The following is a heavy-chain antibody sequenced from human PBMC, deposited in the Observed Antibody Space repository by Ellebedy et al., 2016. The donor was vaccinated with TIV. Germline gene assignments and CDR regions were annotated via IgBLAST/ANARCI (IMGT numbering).Heavy chain of an antibody. CDR3: ARICKRVANLHDAFDI. CDR2: ISSSSSTI. D-gene: IGHD2-15*01. J-gene: IGHJ3*02. CDR1: GFTFSSYA. V-gene: IGHV3-48*04. Sequence: GESLKISCAASGFTFSSYAMSWVRQAPGKGLEWVSYISSSSSTIYYADSVKGRFTISRDNAKNSLYLQMNSLRAEDTAVYYCARICKRVANLHDAFDIWGQGTMVTVSS.